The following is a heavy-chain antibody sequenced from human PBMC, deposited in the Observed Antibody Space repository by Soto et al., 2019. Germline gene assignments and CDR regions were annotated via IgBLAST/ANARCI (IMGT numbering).Heavy chain of an antibody. CDR3: ARTVGAAYYFDF. D-gene: IGHD1-26*01. V-gene: IGHV4-4*07. CDR2: IYTSRST. CDR1: GDSMTKYY. Sequence: SETLSLTCNVSGDSMTKYYWSWIRQPAGKGLEWIGRIYTSRSTNYNPSLKSRVTMSIDTSNNHFSLHLKSVTAAHTAAYYCARTVGAAYYFDFLGQGAL. J-gene: IGHJ4*02.